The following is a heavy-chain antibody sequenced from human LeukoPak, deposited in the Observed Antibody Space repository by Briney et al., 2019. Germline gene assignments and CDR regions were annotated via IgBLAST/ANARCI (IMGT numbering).Heavy chain of an antibody. CDR2: INLNSGGT. Sequence: ASVKVSCKASGYTFTGYYMHWVRQAPGQGLEWMGWINLNSGGTNSARKFQGRVAMTRDTSISTAYMDLSRLRSDDTAVYYCARGGRNRSFDYWGQGTLVTVSS. V-gene: IGHV1-2*02. CDR1: GYTFTGYY. J-gene: IGHJ4*02. CDR3: ARGGRNRSFDY. D-gene: IGHD1-14*01.